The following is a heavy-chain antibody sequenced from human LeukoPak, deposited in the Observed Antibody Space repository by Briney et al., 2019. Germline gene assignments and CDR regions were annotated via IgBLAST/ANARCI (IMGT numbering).Heavy chain of an antibody. Sequence: SETLSLTCTVSGGSISSGGYYWSGIRQHPGKGLEWIVYIYYSGRTYYNPSLKSRVTISVDTSKNQFSLKLSSVTAADTAVYYCARVGYYYDSSGYYYDTRGAGLDYWGQGTLVTVSS. CDR1: GGSISSGGYY. D-gene: IGHD3-22*01. CDR2: IYYSGRT. J-gene: IGHJ4*02. CDR3: ARVGYYYDSSGYYYDTRGAGLDY. V-gene: IGHV4-31*03.